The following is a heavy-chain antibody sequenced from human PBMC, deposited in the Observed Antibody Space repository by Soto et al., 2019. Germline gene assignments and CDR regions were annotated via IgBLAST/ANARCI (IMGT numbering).Heavy chain of an antibody. CDR3: ARLRKTAVNSYYFGMDV. Sequence: QVTLRESGPVLVRPTETLTLTCTVSGFSLTDTRVGVSWIRQSPGKALEWLAHIFSPGEISYTTSLRSRLTISKDTSKSQVVLSLANMGPLDTAAYFCARLRKTAVNSYYFGMDVWGQGTSVTVSS. CDR2: IFSPGEI. V-gene: IGHV2-26*01. J-gene: IGHJ6*02. CDR1: GFSLTDTRVG. D-gene: IGHD2-21*02.